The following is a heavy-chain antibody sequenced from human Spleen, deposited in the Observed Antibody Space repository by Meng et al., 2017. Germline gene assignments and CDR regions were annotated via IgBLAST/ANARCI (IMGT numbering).Heavy chain of an antibody. D-gene: IGHD3-22*01. CDR2: INPDGSST. CDR1: GFTFSRYW. Sequence: EEQLVESGGRLVQPGGSLRLSGAASGFTFSRYWMHWVRQVPGQGLVWVSRINPDGSSTSYADSVKGRFTISRDNAKNTLYLQMNSLRAEDTAVYYCAKETSDSSAFYRYDIWGQGSLVTVSS. J-gene: IGHJ4*02. CDR3: AKETSDSSAFYRYDI. V-gene: IGHV3-74*01.